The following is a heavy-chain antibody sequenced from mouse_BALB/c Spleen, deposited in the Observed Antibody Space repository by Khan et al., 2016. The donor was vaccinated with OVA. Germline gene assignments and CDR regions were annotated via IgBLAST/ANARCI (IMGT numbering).Heavy chain of an antibody. CDR1: GFTFSSYV. J-gene: IGHJ2*01. CDR3: AREAYRYDEYYFDY. CDR2: ISSSGST. Sequence: EVELVESGGGSVKPGGSLKLSCEVSGFTFSSYVMSWIRQTPEKRLEWVASISSSGSTYYPDSVKGRFTISRDNDRNVVYLQMSSLRSEDMAMHYCAREAYRYDEYYFDYWGQGTTLTVSS. D-gene: IGHD2-14*01. V-gene: IGHV5-6-5*01.